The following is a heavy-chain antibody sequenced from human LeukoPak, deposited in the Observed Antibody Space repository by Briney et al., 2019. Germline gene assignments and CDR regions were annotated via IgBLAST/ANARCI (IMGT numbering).Heavy chain of an antibody. Sequence: GGSLRLSCAASGFTFSGYWMSWVRQAPGKGLEWVANIRQDGSEKYYVDSVKGRFTISRDNAKNSLYLQMNSLRAEDTAVYYCAKDKILGIGGFDYWGQGTLVTVSS. V-gene: IGHV3-7*01. CDR3: AKDKILGIGGFDY. J-gene: IGHJ4*02. CDR1: GFTFSGYW. D-gene: IGHD7-27*01. CDR2: IRQDGSEK.